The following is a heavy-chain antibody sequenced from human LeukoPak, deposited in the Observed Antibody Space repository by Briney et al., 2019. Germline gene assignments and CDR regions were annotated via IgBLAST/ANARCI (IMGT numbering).Heavy chain of an antibody. CDR3: AREDYYDSGSNDY. J-gene: IGHJ4*02. CDR2: ISAYNGNT. D-gene: IGHD3-22*01. CDR1: GYTFTSYG. V-gene: IGHV1-18*01. Sequence: ASVKVSCKASGYTFTSYGISWVRRAPGQGLEWMGWISAYNGNTNYAQKLQGRVTITRNTSISTAYMELSSLRSEDTAVYYCAREDYYDSGSNDYWGQGTLVTVSS.